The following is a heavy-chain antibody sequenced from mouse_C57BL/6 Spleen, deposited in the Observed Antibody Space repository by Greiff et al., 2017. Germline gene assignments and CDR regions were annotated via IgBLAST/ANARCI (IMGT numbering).Heavy chain of an antibody. CDR2: INPSNGGT. J-gene: IGHJ2*01. D-gene: IGHD4-1*01. CDR1: GYTFTSYW. CDR3: EREEKTGHFDY. Sequence: QVQLQQPGTELVKPGASVKLSCKASGYTFTSYWMHWVKQRPGQGLEWIGNINPSNGGTSYNEKFKSKATLTVDKSSSTAYMQLSSLTSEDSAVYDCEREEKTGHFDYWGQGTTRTVSS. V-gene: IGHV1-53*01.